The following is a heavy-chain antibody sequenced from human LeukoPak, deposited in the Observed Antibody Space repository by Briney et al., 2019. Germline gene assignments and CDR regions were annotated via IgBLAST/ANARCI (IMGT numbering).Heavy chain of an antibody. CDR2: ISGSGGST. CDR1: GFTFRNYG. Sequence: PGGSLTLSCAASGFTFRNYGMSWVRQAPGKGLEWVSEISGSGGSTNYADSVKGRFIISRDNSKNMLYLQMNRLRAEDSALYYCAKGAALDYWGQGTLVTVSS. D-gene: IGHD6-13*01. CDR3: AKGAALDY. J-gene: IGHJ4*02. V-gene: IGHV3-23*01.